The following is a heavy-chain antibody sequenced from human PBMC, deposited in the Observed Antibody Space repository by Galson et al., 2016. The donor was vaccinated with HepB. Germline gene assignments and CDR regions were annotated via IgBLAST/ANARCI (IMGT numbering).Heavy chain of an antibody. CDR3: TRVSFLGRGLTN. CDR2: TYYRSKWYN. D-gene: IGHD3/OR15-3a*01. J-gene: IGHJ4*02. Sequence: CAISGDSVPSNIAAWNWIRQSPSRGLEWLGRTYYRSKWYNDYVPSVKSRITISPDTSKNQFSLQLKSVTPEDTAVYYCTRVSFLGRGLTNWGQGILVTVSS. CDR1: GDSVPSNIAA. V-gene: IGHV6-1*01.